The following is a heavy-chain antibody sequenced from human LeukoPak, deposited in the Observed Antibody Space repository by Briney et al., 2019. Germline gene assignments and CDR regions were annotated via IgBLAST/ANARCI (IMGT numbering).Heavy chain of an antibody. V-gene: IGHV3-30*19. J-gene: IGHJ4*02. CDR1: GFTFSSYG. D-gene: IGHD3-22*01. CDR3: VRGVTIYDSSGYFDY. CDR2: ISYDGNNK. Sequence: GRSLRLSCAASGFTFSSYGMHWVRQAPGKGLEWVATISYDGNNKHYTDSVEGRFTISRDNSKNTLYLQMNTLRVEDTAMYYCVRGVTIYDSSGYFDYWGQGTLVTVSS.